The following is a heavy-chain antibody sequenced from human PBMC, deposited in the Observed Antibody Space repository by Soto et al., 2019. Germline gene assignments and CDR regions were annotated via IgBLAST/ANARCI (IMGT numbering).Heavy chain of an antibody. Sequence: QVQLQESGPGLVKPSQTLSLTCTVSGGSISSGGYYWSWIRQHPGKGLEWIGYIYYSGSTYYNPSLKSRVTISVDTSKNQFSLKLSSVTAADTAVYYCAREEVGSTVTTNYYYYMDVCGKGTTVTVSS. V-gene: IGHV4-31*03. CDR3: AREEVGSTVTTNYYYYMDV. D-gene: IGHD4-17*01. J-gene: IGHJ6*03. CDR1: GGSISSGGYY. CDR2: IYYSGST.